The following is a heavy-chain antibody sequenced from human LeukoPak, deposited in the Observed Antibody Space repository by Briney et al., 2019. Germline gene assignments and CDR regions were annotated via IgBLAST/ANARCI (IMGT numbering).Heavy chain of an antibody. D-gene: IGHD5-12*01. CDR3: ASPSVDIVATSSFGY. V-gene: IGHV1-69*02. J-gene: IGHJ4*02. Sequence: KISCKGSGYSFTSYWIGWVRQMPGKGLELMGRIIPILGIANYARKFQGRVTITADKSTSTAYMELSSLRSEDTAVYYCASPSVDIVATSSFGYWGQGTLVTVSS. CDR1: GYSFTSYW. CDR2: IIPILGIA.